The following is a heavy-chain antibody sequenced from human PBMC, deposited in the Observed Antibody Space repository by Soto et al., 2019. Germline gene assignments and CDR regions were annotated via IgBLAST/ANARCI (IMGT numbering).Heavy chain of an antibody. D-gene: IGHD5-18*01. CDR3: AREGHSEPFDY. CDR1: GGSISSSSYY. CDR2: IYYSGYT. V-gene: IGHV4-39*07. Sequence: PSETLSLTCTVSGGSISSSSYYWGWIRQPPGKGLEWIGSIYYSGYTYYNPSLKSRVTISVDTSKNQFSLKLSSVTAADTAVYYCAREGHSEPFDYWGQGTLVTVSS. J-gene: IGHJ4*02.